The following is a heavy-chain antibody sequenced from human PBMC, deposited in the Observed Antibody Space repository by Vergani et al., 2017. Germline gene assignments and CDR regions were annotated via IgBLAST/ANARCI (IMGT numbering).Heavy chain of an antibody. J-gene: IGHJ3*02. D-gene: IGHD2-2*02. CDR2: ISGSGGST. Sequence: EVQLLESGGGLVQPGGSLRLSCAASGFTFSSYAMSWVRQAPGKGLEWVSAISGSGGSTYYADSVKGRFTISRDNSKNTLYLQMNSLRAEDTAVYYCAKDFCSSTSRYTPPDAFDIWGQGTMVTVSS. CDR3: AKDFCSSTSRYTPPDAFDI. CDR1: GFTFSSYA. V-gene: IGHV3-23*01.